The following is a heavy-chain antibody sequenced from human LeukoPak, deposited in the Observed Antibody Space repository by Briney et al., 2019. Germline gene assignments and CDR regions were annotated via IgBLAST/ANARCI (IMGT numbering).Heavy chain of an antibody. Sequence: GGSLRLSCAASGFTFSSYGMHWVRQAPGKGLEWVAVISYDGSNKYYADSVKGRFTISRDNSKNTLYLQMNSLRVEDTAVYYCAKDRGYSGYELDYWGQGTLVTVSS. CDR2: ISYDGSNK. J-gene: IGHJ4*02. CDR1: GFTFSSYG. V-gene: IGHV3-30*18. D-gene: IGHD5-12*01. CDR3: AKDRGYSGYELDY.